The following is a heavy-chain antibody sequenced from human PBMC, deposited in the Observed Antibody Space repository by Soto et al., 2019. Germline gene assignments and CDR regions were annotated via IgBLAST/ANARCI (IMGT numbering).Heavy chain of an antibody. CDR1: GDSVSSNSAA. CDR2: TYYRSKWYN. V-gene: IGHV6-1*01. Sequence: PSQTLSLTCAISGDSVSSNSAAWNWIRQSPSRGLEWLGRTYYRSKWYNDYAVSVKSRITINPDTSKNQFSLQLNSVTPEDTAVYYCARDNVVVITTAPSPYYGMDVWGKGTTVTAPQ. CDR3: ARDNVVVITTAPSPYYGMDV. J-gene: IGHJ6*04. D-gene: IGHD3-22*01.